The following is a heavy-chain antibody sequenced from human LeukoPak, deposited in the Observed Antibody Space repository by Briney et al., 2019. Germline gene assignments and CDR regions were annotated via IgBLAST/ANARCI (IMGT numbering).Heavy chain of an antibody. CDR1: GGTFSSYA. CDR2: IIPIFGTA. V-gene: IGHV1-69*05. J-gene: IGHJ3*02. D-gene: IGHD3-22*01. CDR3: ARGGMAGYDSSGYYYPHAFDI. Sequence: SVKVSCKASGGTFSSYAISWVRQAPGQGLEWMGGIIPIFGTANYAQKFQGRVTITTDESTSTAYMELSSLRSEDTAVYYCARGGMAGYDSSGYYYPHAFDIWGKGTMVTVSS.